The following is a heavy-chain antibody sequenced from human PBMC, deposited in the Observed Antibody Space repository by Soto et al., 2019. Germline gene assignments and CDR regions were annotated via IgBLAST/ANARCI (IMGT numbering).Heavy chain of an antibody. D-gene: IGHD2-2*01. CDR3: ARDPGSTNACYVCYDFGFDV. CDR2: ISAYNGVT. Sequence: GAPVKVSCKASGYNFSNYGISWARQAPGQGLEWLGWISAYNGVTNYAQKVKGRVSMTTDTSTGTAYMELRSLRSDDTAVYYCARDPGSTNACYVCYDFGFDVWGQGTTVTVSS. CDR1: GYNFSNYG. J-gene: IGHJ6*02. V-gene: IGHV1-18*04.